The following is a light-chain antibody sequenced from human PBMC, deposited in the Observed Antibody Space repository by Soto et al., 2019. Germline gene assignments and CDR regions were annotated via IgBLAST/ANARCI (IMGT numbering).Light chain of an antibody. CDR1: SSNIGINY. CDR3: AAWDDSLSGPV. Sequence: QSVLTQPPSASVTPGQRVTISCSGSSSNIGINYVYWYHQVPGTAPKLLIYRNDQRPSGVPDRFSASKSGASASLAISGLRSEDEADYYCAAWDDSLSGPVFGGGTTLTVL. CDR2: RND. J-gene: IGLJ2*01. V-gene: IGLV1-47*01.